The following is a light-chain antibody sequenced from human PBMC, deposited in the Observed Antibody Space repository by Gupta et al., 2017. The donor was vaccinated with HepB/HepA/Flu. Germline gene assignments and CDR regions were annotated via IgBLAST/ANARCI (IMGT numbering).Light chain of an antibody. V-gene: IGKV2-28*01. CDR2: LGS. CDR3: MQALQTPWT. CDR1: QSLLHSNGYNY. J-gene: IGKJ1*01. Sequence: IVMTQSPLSLLVTPGEPASIPCRSSQSLLHSNGYNYLDWYLQKPGQSPQLLIYLGSNRASGVPDRFSGSGSGTDFTLKISRVEAEDVGVYYCMQALQTPWTFGQGTKVEIK.